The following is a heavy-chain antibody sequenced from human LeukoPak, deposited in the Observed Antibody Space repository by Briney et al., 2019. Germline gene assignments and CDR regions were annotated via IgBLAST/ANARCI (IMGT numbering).Heavy chain of an antibody. V-gene: IGHV3-21*01. CDR3: ARDPPYYDSSGYYYDY. D-gene: IGHD3-22*01. Sequence: GGSLRLSCAASGFTFSPHSMNWVRQAPGKGLEWVSSISGSSLYIYYADSVKARFTISRDNAKNSLYLQMNSLRAEDTAVYYCARDPPYYDSSGYYYDYWGQGALVTVSS. J-gene: IGHJ4*02. CDR2: ISGSSLYI. CDR1: GFTFSPHS.